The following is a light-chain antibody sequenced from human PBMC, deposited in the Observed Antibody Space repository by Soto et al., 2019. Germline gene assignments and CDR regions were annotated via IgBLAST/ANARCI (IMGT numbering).Light chain of an antibody. Sequence: DIVMTQSPLSLPVTPGEPSSISCRCSQSLLHSNGYNYLDWYLQKPGQSPQLLIYLGSNRSSGVPDRFSGSGSGTDFTLKISRVEAEDVGVYYCMQPLQNPRTFGQGTKVDIK. CDR1: QSLLHSNGYNY. CDR3: MQPLQNPRT. J-gene: IGKJ1*01. CDR2: LGS. V-gene: IGKV2-28*01.